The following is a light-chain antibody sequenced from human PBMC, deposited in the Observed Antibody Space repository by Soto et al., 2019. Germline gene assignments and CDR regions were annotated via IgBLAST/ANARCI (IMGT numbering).Light chain of an antibody. V-gene: IGKV2-28*01. Sequence: IVMTQSPLSLPVTPGESASISCRSSQSLLHSNGYSYLDWYLQKPGQSPQLLISLAYYRASGVSDRYSGRRSGNDFTLKIIRVQADDVRLYYSMQALQTPPYTFGQRTKLEIK. CDR2: LAY. CDR1: QSLLHSNGYSY. CDR3: MQALQTPPYT. J-gene: IGKJ2*01.